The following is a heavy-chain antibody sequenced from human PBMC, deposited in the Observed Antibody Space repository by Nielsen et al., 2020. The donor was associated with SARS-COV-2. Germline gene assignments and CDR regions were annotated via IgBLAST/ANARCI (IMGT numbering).Heavy chain of an antibody. D-gene: IGHD6-13*01. CDR3: AREVAAAGDYGMDV. J-gene: IGHJ6*02. Sequence: GESLKISCAASGFTFSSYAMSWVRQAPGKGLEWVSATSGSGGSTYYADSVKGRFTISRDNSKNTLYLQMNSLRAEDTAVYYCAREVAAAGDYGMDVWGQGTTVTVSS. CDR2: TSGSGGST. V-gene: IGHV3-23*01. CDR1: GFTFSSYA.